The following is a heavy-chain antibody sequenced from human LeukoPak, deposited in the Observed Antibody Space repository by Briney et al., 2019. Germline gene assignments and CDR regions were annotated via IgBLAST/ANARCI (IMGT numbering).Heavy chain of an antibody. D-gene: IGHD2-2*01. CDR1: GYTFTSYY. CDR2: INSSGGGT. J-gene: IGHJ5*01. Sequence: ASVKVSCKASGYTFTSYYMHWVRQAPRQGLEWMGIINSSGGGTSYAQKFQGRVTMTRDTSTSTVHMELNSLRSEDTAVYYCARDGAYCSSASCYRSGPHWFDSWGQGTVVSVSS. CDR3: ARDGAYCSSASCYRSGPHWFDS. V-gene: IGHV1-46*01.